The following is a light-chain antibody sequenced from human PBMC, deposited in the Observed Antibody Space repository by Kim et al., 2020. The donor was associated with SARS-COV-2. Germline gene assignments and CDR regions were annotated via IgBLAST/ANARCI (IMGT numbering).Light chain of an antibody. V-gene: IGLV2-14*03. Sequence: QSALTQPASVSGSPGQSITISCTGTSTDVGGYDFVSWYQQHPGKVPKLILYDVTKRHSGVSSRFSGSKSGNTASLTISGLQAEDEADYYCSSYTIRSTFVFGGGTQLTV. CDR1: STDVGGYDF. CDR2: DVT. J-gene: IGLJ3*02. CDR3: SSYTIRSTFV.